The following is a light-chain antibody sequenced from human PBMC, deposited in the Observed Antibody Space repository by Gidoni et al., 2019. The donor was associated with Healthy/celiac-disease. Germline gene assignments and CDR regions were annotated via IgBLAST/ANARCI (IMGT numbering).Light chain of an antibody. V-gene: IGKV4-1*01. CDR2: WAS. Sequence: DIVMTPSPDSLAVSLCERATINCKSSRSVLYSSNNKNYLAWYQQTPGQPPKLLIYWASTRKSGVPNRFSSGGSTTDFTLTISSLQADDVTVYYCHQYYSTPPTFGQXTKLEIK. CDR1: RSVLYSSNNKNY. J-gene: IGKJ2*01. CDR3: HQYYSTPPT.